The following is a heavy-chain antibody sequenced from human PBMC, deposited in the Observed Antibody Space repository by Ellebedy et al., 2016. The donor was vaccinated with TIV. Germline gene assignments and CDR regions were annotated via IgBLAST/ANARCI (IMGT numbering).Heavy chain of an antibody. CDR3: ARHDPRYYESSGFYYGGWFDP. CDR2: IDYSGNT. D-gene: IGHD3-22*01. J-gene: IGHJ5*02. CDR1: GGSLSSYF. Sequence: PSETLSLTCTVSGGSLSSYFWSWIRQPPGKGLEWIGYIDYSGNTTYNPSLQSRVTVSVDTPKNQFSLKLSSVTAADTAVYFCARHDPRYYESSGFYYGGWFDPWGQGTLVTVSS. V-gene: IGHV4-59*08.